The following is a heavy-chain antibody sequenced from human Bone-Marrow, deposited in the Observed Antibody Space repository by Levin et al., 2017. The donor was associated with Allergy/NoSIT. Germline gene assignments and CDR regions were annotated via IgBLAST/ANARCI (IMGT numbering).Heavy chain of an antibody. CDR2: INSDGSST. V-gene: IGHV3-74*01. D-gene: IGHD4-17*01. J-gene: IGHJ4*02. CDR3: ARDLLHTVTTSGFDY. Sequence: GESLKISCAASGFTFSSYWMHWVRQAPGKGLVWVSRINSDGSSTSYADSVKGRFTISRDNAKNTLYLQMNSLRAEDTAVYYCARDLLHTVTTSGFDYWGQGTLVTVSS. CDR1: GFTFSSYW.